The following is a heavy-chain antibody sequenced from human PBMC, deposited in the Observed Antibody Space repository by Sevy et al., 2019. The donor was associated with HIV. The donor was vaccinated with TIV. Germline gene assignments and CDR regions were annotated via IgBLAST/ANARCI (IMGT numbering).Heavy chain of an antibody. V-gene: IGHV3-7*03. J-gene: IGHJ6*02. Sequence: GGSLRLSCAASGFSFNNYDMNWVRQAPGKGLEWMANIKRDGSEKYYMASVKGRFTISRDNAKNSLYLQINSLRAEDTAMYYCARDCSSTSCLWGLDVWGQGTTVTVSS. CDR1: GFSFNNYD. D-gene: IGHD2-2*01. CDR3: ARDCSSTSCLWGLDV. CDR2: IKRDGSEK.